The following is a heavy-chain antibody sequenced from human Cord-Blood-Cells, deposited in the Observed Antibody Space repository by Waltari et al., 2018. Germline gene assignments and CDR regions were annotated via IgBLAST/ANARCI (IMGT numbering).Heavy chain of an antibody. V-gene: IGHV3-48*03. CDR2: ISSSGSTI. CDR3: ARDRGAGIFDY. D-gene: IGHD1-26*01. CDR1: GFTFSSYE. Sequence: EVQLVESGGGLVQPGGSLRLSCAGSGFTFSSYEINWVRQAPGKGLEWVSYISSSGSTIYYADSVKGRFTISRDNAKNSLYLQMNSLRAEDTAVYYCARDRGAGIFDYWGQGTLVTVSS. J-gene: IGHJ4*02.